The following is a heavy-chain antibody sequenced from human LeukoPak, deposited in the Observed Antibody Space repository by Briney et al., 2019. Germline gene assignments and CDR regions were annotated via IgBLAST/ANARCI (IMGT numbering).Heavy chain of an antibody. CDR2: ISGSGGST. CDR1: GFTFSSYA. CDR3: ATSYGGTYGPSFDY. Sequence: GGSLRLSCAASGFTFSSYAMGWVRHAPGEGLGWGSAISGSGGSTYYADSVKGRFTISRDNSKNPLYLQMNSLRAEDTAVYYCATSYGGTYGPSFDYWGQGTLVTVSS. J-gene: IGHJ4*02. V-gene: IGHV3-23*01. D-gene: IGHD1-26*01.